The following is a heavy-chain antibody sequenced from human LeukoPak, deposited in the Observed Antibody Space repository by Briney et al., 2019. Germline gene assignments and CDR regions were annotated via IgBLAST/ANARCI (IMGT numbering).Heavy chain of an antibody. CDR1: GYSISSGYY. CDR2: IYHSGST. Sequence: SEILSLTCTVSGYSISSGYYWGWIRQPPGKGLEWIGSIYHSGSTYYNPSLKSRVIISVDTSKNQFSLKLSSVTAADTAVYYCAREDYYGSGSGVNYWGQGTLVTVSS. J-gene: IGHJ4*02. CDR3: AREDYYGSGSGVNY. V-gene: IGHV4-38-2*02. D-gene: IGHD3-10*01.